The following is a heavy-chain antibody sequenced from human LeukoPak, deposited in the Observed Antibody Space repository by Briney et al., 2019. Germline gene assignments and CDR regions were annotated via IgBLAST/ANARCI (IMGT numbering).Heavy chain of an antibody. CDR1: GFIFNSYG. CDR2: IWYDGSNK. D-gene: IGHD3-22*01. V-gene: IGHV3-33*01. Sequence: GGSLRLSCSTSGFIFNSYGMHWVRQAPGKGLEWVAVIWYDGSNKYYADSVKGRFTISRDNSKNTLYLQMNSLRAEDTAVYYCARAHWPYYYDSMNYWGQGTLVTVSS. CDR3: ARAHWPYYYDSMNY. J-gene: IGHJ4*02.